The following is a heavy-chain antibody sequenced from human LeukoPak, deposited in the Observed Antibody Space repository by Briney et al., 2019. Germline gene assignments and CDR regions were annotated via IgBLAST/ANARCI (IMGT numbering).Heavy chain of an antibody. Sequence: GSLRLSCAASGFTFSSYWMNWVRQAPGKGLVWVSRIASDGSSTTYADSVRGRFSISRDNAKNTLYLQMNSLRVEDTAVYYCARGRPHGNDYWGQGTLVTVSS. CDR3: ARGRPHGNDY. J-gene: IGHJ4*02. D-gene: IGHD4-23*01. V-gene: IGHV3-74*01. CDR2: IASDGSST. CDR1: GFTFSSYW.